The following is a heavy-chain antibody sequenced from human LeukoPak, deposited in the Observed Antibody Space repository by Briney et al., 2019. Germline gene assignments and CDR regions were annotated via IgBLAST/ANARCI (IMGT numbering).Heavy chain of an antibody. CDR1: GNSISSGDYY. Sequence: PSETLSLTCTVSGNSISSGDYYWSWIRQPAGKGLEWIGRIYTSGSTNYNPSLKSRVTISVDTSKNQFSLKLSSVTAADTAVYYCARKGTHDYVWGSYRRAPFDYWGQGTLVTVSS. J-gene: IGHJ4*02. D-gene: IGHD3-16*02. CDR3: ARKGTHDYVWGSYRRAPFDY. CDR2: IYTSGST. V-gene: IGHV4-61*02.